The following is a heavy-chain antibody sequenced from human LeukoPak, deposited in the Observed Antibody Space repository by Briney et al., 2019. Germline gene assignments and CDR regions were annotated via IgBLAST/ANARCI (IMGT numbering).Heavy chain of an antibody. CDR3: AKNGQRGFSFDP. D-gene: IGHD2-8*01. CDR1: GGSISSYY. V-gene: IGHV4-4*07. J-gene: IGHJ5*02. CDR2: IYTSGST. Sequence: PSETLSLTCTVSGGSISSYYWSWIRQPAGKGLEWIGRIYTSGSTNYNPSLKSRVTMSVDTSKNQFSLKWYSVTAADTAVYYCAKNGQRGFSFDPWGQGTLVIVSS.